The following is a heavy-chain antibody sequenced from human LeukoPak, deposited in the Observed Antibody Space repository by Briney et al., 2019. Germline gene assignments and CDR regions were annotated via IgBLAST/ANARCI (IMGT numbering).Heavy chain of an antibody. Sequence: GGSLRLSCAASGFTFSSYAMSWVRQAPGKGLEWVSAISGSGGSTYYADSVKGRFIISRDNSKNTLYLQMNSLRAEDTAVYYCAKVGIQLYYFDYWGQGTLVTVSS. CDR2: ISGSGGST. CDR1: GFTFSSYA. V-gene: IGHV3-23*01. J-gene: IGHJ4*02. CDR3: AKVGIQLYYFDY. D-gene: IGHD5-18*01.